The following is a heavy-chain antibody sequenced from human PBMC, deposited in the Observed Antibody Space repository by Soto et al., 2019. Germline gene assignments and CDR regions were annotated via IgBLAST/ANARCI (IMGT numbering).Heavy chain of an antibody. CDR3: ARDRPGYCSGGSCYSDHTDFDY. Sequence: GSLRLSCAASGFTFSSYGMHWVRQAPGKGLEWVAFIWYVVSNKYYADSVKGRFTISRDNSKNTLYLQMNSLRAEDTAVYYCARDRPGYCSGGSCYSDHTDFDYWGQGTLVTVSS. J-gene: IGHJ4*02. V-gene: IGHV3-33*01. D-gene: IGHD2-15*01. CDR2: IWYVVSNK. CDR1: GFTFSSYG.